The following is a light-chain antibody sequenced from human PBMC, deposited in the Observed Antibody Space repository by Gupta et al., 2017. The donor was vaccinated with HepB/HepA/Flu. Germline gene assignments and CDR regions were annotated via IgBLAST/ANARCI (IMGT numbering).Light chain of an antibody. V-gene: IGKV3-11*01. CDR1: QSVGPY. J-gene: IGKJ3*01. CDR3: QQRGNWPLFT. CDR2: DAS. Sequence: DNVLTQSPATLSLSPGERATLSCRATQSVGPYLAWYQHKPGQAPRLLIYDASNRAPGIPARFSGSGSGTDLTLTISSLEPEDFAVYYCQQRGNWPLFTFGPGTKVDIK.